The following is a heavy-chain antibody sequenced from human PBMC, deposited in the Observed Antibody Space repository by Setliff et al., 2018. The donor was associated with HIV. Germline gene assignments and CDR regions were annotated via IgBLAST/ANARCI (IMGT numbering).Heavy chain of an antibody. CDR2: IYYSGST. CDR1: GGSISSGGYY. J-gene: IGHJ6*03. D-gene: IGHD3-10*01. Sequence: PSETLSLTCTVSGGSISSGGYYWSWIRQHPGKCLEWIGYIYYSGSTYYDPSLKSRVTISVDTSKKQFSLKLRSVTAADTAVYYCARVGASGVPSTMDYYYYMDVWGKGTTVTVSS. V-gene: IGHV4-31*03. CDR3: ARVGASGVPSTMDYYYYMDV.